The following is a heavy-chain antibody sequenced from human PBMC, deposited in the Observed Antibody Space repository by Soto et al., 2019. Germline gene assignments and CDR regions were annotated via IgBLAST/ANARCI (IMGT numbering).Heavy chain of an antibody. CDR1: VYTFTGYY. CDR2: INPNSGGT. CDR3: AREISAAGTSNWFDH. D-gene: IGHD6-13*01. J-gene: IGHJ5*02. V-gene: IGHV1-2*04. Sequence: XSVKGSCKASVYTFTGYYMHWVRQAPGQGLEWMGWINPNSGGTNYAQKFQGWVTMTRDTSISTAYMELSRLRSDDTAVYYCAREISAAGTSNWFDHWGQGTLVTVSS.